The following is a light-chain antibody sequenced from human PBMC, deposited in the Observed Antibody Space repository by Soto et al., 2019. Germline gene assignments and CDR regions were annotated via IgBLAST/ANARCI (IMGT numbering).Light chain of an antibody. CDR2: GTS. CDR3: GYYGTSIT. Sequence: EIVLTQSPGTLSLSPGERVTLSCRASQSISNNHLAWYQQKPGQAPRLPIHGTSNRATGIPDRFSGSGSGTDFTLTFSRLEPEDFAVYYCGYYGTSITFGGGTKVDIK. V-gene: IGKV3-20*01. J-gene: IGKJ4*01. CDR1: QSISNNH.